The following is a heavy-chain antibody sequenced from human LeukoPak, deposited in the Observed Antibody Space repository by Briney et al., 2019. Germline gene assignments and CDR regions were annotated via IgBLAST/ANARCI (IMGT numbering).Heavy chain of an antibody. D-gene: IGHD3-3*01. V-gene: IGHV1-18*01. CDR2: ISAYNGNT. CDR3: ARDLYDFWSGYGHYYFDY. J-gene: IGHJ4*02. CDR1: GYTFTSYG. Sequence: ASVKVSCKASGYTFTSYGISWVRQAPGQGLEWMGWISAYNGNTNYAQKLQGRVTMTTDTSTSTAYMELRSLRSDDTAVYYCARDLYDFWSGYGHYYFDYSGQGTLVTVSS.